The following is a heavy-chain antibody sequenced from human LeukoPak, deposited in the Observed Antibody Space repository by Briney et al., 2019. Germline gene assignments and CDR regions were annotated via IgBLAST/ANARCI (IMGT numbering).Heavy chain of an antibody. J-gene: IGHJ4*02. CDR1: GYTFTSYY. Sequence: ASVKVSCKASGYTFTSYYMHWARRAPGQGLEWMGIINPSGGSTSYAQKFQGRVTMTRDTSTSTVYMELSSLRSEDTAVYYCAREEPHLTYYYDSSGYSPFDYWGQGTLVTVSS. CDR3: AREEPHLTYYYDSSGYSPFDY. V-gene: IGHV1-46*01. CDR2: INPSGGST. D-gene: IGHD3-22*01.